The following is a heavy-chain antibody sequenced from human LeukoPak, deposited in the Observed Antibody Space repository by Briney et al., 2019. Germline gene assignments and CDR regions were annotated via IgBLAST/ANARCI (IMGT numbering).Heavy chain of an antibody. CDR3: AKDGGVVTAFFDY. CDR2: ISYDGSNK. Sequence: GGSLRLSCAASGFTFSSYAMHWVRQAPGKGLEWVAVISYDGSNKYYADSVKGRFTISRDNSKNTLYLQMNSLRAEDTAVYYCAKDGGVVTAFFDYWGQGTLVTVSS. CDR1: GFTFSSYA. J-gene: IGHJ4*02. V-gene: IGHV3-30-3*01. D-gene: IGHD2-21*02.